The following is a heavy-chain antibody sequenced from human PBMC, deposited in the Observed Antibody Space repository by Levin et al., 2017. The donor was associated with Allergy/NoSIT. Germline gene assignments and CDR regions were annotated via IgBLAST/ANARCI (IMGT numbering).Heavy chain of an antibody. CDR2: INSDGSST. Sequence: GGSLRLSCAASGFTFSSYWMHWVRQAPGKGLVWVSRINSDGSSTSYADSVKGRFTISRDNAKNTLYLQMNSLRAEDTAVYYCARVKVGATENWYFDLWGRGTLVTVSS. V-gene: IGHV3-74*01. D-gene: IGHD1-26*01. CDR1: GFTFSSYW. CDR3: ARVKVGATENWYFDL. J-gene: IGHJ2*01.